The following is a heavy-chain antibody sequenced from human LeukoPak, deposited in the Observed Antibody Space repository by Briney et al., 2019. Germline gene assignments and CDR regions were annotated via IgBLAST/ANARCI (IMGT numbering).Heavy chain of an antibody. Sequence: GGSLRLSCASSRFTFSSYWMHWVRQAPGKGLVWVSRINSDGSSTSYADSVKGRFTISRDNAKNTLYLQMNSLRAEDTAVYYCARLRSSAWSFFDYWGQGTLVTVSS. V-gene: IGHV3-74*01. CDR2: INSDGSST. J-gene: IGHJ4*02. D-gene: IGHD6-19*01. CDR3: ARLRSSAWSFFDY. CDR1: RFTFSSYW.